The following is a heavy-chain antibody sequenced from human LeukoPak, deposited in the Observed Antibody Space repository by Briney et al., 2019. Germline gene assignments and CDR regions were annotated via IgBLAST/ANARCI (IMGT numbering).Heavy chain of an antibody. V-gene: IGHV3-49*04. CDR1: GFNFEDYA. D-gene: IGHD1-26*01. Sequence: GGSLRLSCATSGFNFEDYAMNWVRQAPGKGLEWVGLITSKAYGGTTDLAASVKGRFFISRDESQPIAYLQMNSLKTEDTGVYYCTREAERGGSYWGSDAWGQATLVTVSS. CDR3: TREAERGGSYWGSDA. J-gene: IGHJ5*02. CDR2: ITSKAYGGTT.